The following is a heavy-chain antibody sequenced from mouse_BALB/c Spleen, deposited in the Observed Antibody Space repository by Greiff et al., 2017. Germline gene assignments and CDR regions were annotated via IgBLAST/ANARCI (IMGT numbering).Heavy chain of an antibody. V-gene: IGHV5-6*01. CDR3: ARPLYYGNCVGAMDY. CDR1: GFTFSSYG. J-gene: IGHJ4*01. Sequence: VQLQQSGGDLVKPGGSLKLSCAASGFTFSSYGMSWVRQTPDKRLEWVATISSGGSYTYYPDSVKGRFPISRDNAKNTLYLQMSSLKSEDTAMYDCARPLYYGNCVGAMDYWGQGTSVTVSS. D-gene: IGHD2-1*01. CDR2: ISSGGSYT.